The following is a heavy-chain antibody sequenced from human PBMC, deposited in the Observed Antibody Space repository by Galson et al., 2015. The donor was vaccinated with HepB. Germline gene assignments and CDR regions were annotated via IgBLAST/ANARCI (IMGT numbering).Heavy chain of an antibody. CDR2: ISSSSSYI. CDR1: GFTFSSYS. Sequence: SLRLSCAASGFTFSSYSMNWVRQAPGKGLEWVSSISSSSSYIYYADSVKGRFTISRDNAKNSLYLQMNSLRAEDTAVYYCARDWDIRCSGGSCYSKYYYYYGMDVWGQGTTVTVSS. J-gene: IGHJ6*02. V-gene: IGHV3-21*01. D-gene: IGHD2-15*01. CDR3: ARDWDIRCSGGSCYSKYYYYYGMDV.